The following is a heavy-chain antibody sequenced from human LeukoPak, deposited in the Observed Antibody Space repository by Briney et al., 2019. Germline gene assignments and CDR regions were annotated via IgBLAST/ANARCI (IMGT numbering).Heavy chain of an antibody. CDR2: IYYSGST. J-gene: IGHJ4*02. D-gene: IGHD1-26*01. Sequence: PSETLSLTCTVSGGSVSSGRYYWSWIRHPPGKGLEWIGYIYYSGSTNYNPSLKSRVTISVDTSKNQFSLKLSSVTAADTAVYYCARDYRGIDYWGQGTLVTVSS. CDR1: GGSVSSGRYY. CDR3: ARDYRGIDY. V-gene: IGHV4-61*01.